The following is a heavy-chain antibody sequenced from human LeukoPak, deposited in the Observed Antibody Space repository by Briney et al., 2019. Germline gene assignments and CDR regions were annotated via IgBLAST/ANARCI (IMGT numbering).Heavy chain of an antibody. CDR1: GFTFSSYS. J-gene: IGHJ6*02. CDR2: ISSSSSTI. D-gene: IGHD1-26*01. V-gene: IGHV3-48*01. Sequence: GGSLRLSCAASGFTFSSYSMNWVRQAPGKGLEWVSYISSSSSTIYYADSVKGRFTISRDNAKNSLYLQMNSLRAEDTAVYYCARDPGSTYYYYGMDVWGQGTTVTVSS. CDR3: ARDPGSTYYYYGMDV.